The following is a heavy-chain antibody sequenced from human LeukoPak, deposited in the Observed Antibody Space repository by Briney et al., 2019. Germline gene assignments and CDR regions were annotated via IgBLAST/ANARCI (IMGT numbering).Heavy chain of an antibody. J-gene: IGHJ6*02. CDR3: ARGDTAPTHYYYGMDV. CDR2: INSDGSST. Sequence: QPGGSLRLSCAASGFTFSSYWMHWVRQAPGKGLVWVSRINSDGSSTSYADSVKGRFTISRDNAKNTPYLQMNSLRAEDTAVYYCARGDTAPTHYYYGMDVWGQGTTVTVSS. CDR1: GFTFSSYW. V-gene: IGHV3-74*01. D-gene: IGHD5-18*01.